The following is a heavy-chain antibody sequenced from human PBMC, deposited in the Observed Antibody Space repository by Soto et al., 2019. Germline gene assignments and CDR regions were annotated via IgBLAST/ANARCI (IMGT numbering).Heavy chain of an antibody. CDR3: ASGALRMTTPMY. Sequence: VASVKVSCKASGGTFSSYAISWVRQAPGQGLEWMGGIIPIFGTANYAQKFQGRVTITADESTSTAYMELSSLRSEDTAVYYCASGALRMTTPMYWGQGTLVTVSS. CDR1: GGTFSSYA. J-gene: IGHJ4*02. D-gene: IGHD4-17*01. CDR2: IIPIFGTA. V-gene: IGHV1-69*13.